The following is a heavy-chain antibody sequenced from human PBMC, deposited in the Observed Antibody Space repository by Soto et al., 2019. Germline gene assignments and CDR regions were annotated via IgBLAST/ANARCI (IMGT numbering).Heavy chain of an antibody. J-gene: IGHJ5*02. D-gene: IGHD3-3*01. V-gene: IGHV3-30*18. CDR3: AKQGGIRFLPFDP. CDR2: ISSDGNKK. Sequence: PGGSLRLSCVASGFTFSKHAMHWARQAPGKGLEWVALISSDGNKKDYTDSVKGRFTISRDNSKNTVYMQMNSLRAEDTAVYYCAKQGGIRFLPFDPWGQGTLVTVPS. CDR1: GFTFSKHA.